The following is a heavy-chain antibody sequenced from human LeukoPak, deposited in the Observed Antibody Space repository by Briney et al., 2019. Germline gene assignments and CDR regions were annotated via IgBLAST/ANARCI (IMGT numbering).Heavy chain of an antibody. D-gene: IGHD1-7*01. V-gene: IGHV3-21*01. CDR2: ISSSSSYI. CDR1: GFNFSSSA. J-gene: IGHJ5*02. Sequence: KSGGSLRLSCAASGFNFSSSAMTWVRQAPGKGLEWVSSISSSSSYIYYADSVKGRFTISRDNAKNSLYLQMNSLRAEDTAVYYCARDVSNWNYVGGWFDPWGQGTLVTVSS. CDR3: ARDVSNWNYVGGWFDP.